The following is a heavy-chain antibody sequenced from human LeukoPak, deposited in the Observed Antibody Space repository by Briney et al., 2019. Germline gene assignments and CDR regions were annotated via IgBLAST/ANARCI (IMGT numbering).Heavy chain of an antibody. CDR1: GGSFSGYY. V-gene: IGHV4-34*01. J-gene: IGHJ4*02. CDR2: INHSGST. Sequence: PSETLSLTCAVYGGSFSGYYWSWIRQPPGKGLEGIGEINHSGSTNYNPSLKSRVTISVDTSKNQFSLKLSSVTAADTAVYYCARGRLSITIFGVAPFDYWGQGTLVTVSS. CDR3: ARGRLSITIFGVAPFDY. D-gene: IGHD3-3*01.